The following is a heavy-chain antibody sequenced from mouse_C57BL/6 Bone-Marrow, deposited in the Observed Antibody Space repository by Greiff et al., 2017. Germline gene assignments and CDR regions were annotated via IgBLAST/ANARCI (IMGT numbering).Heavy chain of an antibody. J-gene: IGHJ3*01. CDR3: ARGWLLRGAY. Sequence: EVKLMESGGGLVKPGGSLKLSCAASGFTFSSYAMSWVRQTPEKRLEWVATISDGGSYTYYPDNVKGRFTLSRDNAKNNLYLQMSHLKSEDTAMYYCARGWLLRGAYWGQGTLVTVSA. CDR2: ISDGGSYT. CDR1: GFTFSSYA. D-gene: IGHD2-3*01. V-gene: IGHV5-4*03.